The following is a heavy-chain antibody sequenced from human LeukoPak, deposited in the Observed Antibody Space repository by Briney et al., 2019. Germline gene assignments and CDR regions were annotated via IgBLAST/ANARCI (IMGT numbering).Heavy chain of an antibody. D-gene: IGHD6-19*01. CDR1: GYTFTSYG. J-gene: IGHJ4*02. CDR2: ISAYNGHT. V-gene: IGHV1-18*01. Sequence: ASVKVSCKASGYTFTSYGISWVRQAPGQGLEWMGWISAYNGHTNYALKVQGRVTMTTDTSTSTAYMELRSLRSDDTAVYYCAREAVAGAFLEYWGQGTLVTVSS. CDR3: AREAVAGAFLEY.